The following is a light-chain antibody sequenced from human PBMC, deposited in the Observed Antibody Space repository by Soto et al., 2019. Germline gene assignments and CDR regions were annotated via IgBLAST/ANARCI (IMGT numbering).Light chain of an antibody. J-gene: IGKJ3*01. CDR3: QKYNSAPRT. V-gene: IGKV1-27*01. Sequence: DIQMTQSPSSLSASVGDRVTITCRASQGISNYLAWYQQKPGKVPKLLIYAASTLQSGGPSRFSGSGSGTDFTLTISGLQPEDVATYYCQKYNSAPRTFGPGTKVDIK. CDR2: AAS. CDR1: QGISNY.